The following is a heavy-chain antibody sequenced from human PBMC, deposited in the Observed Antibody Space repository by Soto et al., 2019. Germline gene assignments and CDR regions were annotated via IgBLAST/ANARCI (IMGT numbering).Heavy chain of an antibody. CDR2: VYYSGNT. D-gene: IGHD5-18*01. J-gene: IGHJ4*02. CDR1: GDSMSDSDYY. CDR3: ARGGYSYGHETLDY. Sequence: TLSLTCNVSGDSMSDSDYYWNWIRQRPGKGLEWIGYVYYSGNTYYNPSLKSRITISVDTSKSQFSLKLSSVTAADTAVYYCARGGYSYGHETLDYWGQGTLVTVSS. V-gene: IGHV4-31*03.